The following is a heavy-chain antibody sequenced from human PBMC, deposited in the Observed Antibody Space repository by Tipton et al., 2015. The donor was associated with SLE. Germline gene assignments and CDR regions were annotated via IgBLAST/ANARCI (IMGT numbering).Heavy chain of an antibody. J-gene: IGHJ6*02. CDR3: ARDSFGDGMDV. CDR2: ISASGSDT. V-gene: IGHV3-23*01. D-gene: IGHD3-16*01. Sequence: GSLRLSCAASEFTFSKYAMTWVRQAPGKGLQWVSAISASGSDTYYADSVKGRFTISRDNSKNTLFLQMNSLRAEDTAVYYCARDSFGDGMDVWGQGTTVTVSS. CDR1: EFTFSKYA.